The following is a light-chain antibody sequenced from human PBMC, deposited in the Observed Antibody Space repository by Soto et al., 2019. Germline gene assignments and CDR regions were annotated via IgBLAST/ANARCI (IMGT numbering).Light chain of an antibody. V-gene: IGKV1-39*01. Sequence: DIQMTQSPSSLSASVGYRVTITCRASQSISSYLNWYQQKPGKAPKLLIYAASSLQSGVPSRFSGSGAGTDFTLTISSLQSEDFATYYCQQSYSTPRTFGQGTKGDIK. CDR2: AAS. CDR3: QQSYSTPRT. J-gene: IGKJ1*01. CDR1: QSISSY.